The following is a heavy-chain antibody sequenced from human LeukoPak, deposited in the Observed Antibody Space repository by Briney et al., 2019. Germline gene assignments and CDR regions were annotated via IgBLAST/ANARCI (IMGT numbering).Heavy chain of an antibody. Sequence: TGGSLRLSCAASGFTFSSYWVHWVRQAPGKGLVWVSRLNTDGSTKTYADSVKGRFTISRDNAKNTLYLQMNSLRAEDTAVYYCARGGPDYYDSSGYYWDSWGQGTLVTVSS. D-gene: IGHD3-22*01. CDR2: LNTDGSTK. V-gene: IGHV3-74*01. CDR1: GFTFSSYW. J-gene: IGHJ4*02. CDR3: ARGGPDYYDSSGYYWDS.